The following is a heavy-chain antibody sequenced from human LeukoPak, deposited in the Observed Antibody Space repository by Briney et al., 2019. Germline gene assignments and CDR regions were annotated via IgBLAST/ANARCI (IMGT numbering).Heavy chain of an antibody. CDR3: ARDRSGGFGELLSL. V-gene: IGHV1-69*04. D-gene: IGHD3-10*01. J-gene: IGHJ4*02. CDR1: GGTFSSYA. CDR2: IIPILGIA. Sequence: GASAKVSCKASGGTFSSYAISWVRQAPGQGLEWMGRIIPILGIANYAQKFQGRVTITADKSTSTAYMELSSLRSEDTAVYYCARDRSGGFGELLSLWGQGTLVTVSS.